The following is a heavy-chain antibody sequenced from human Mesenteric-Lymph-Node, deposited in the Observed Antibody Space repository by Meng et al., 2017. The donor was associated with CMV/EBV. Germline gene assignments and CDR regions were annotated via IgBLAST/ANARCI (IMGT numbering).Heavy chain of an antibody. CDR3: AREGSAWNFDY. D-gene: IGHD6-19*01. Sequence: GESLKISCAASGFTFSSYGMHWVRQAPGKGLEWVSVIYSGGKTYYGYSVKGRFTISRDNSKNTMYLQMNSLTAEDTAVYYCAREGSAWNFDYWGQGTLVTVSS. CDR1: GFTFSSYG. V-gene: IGHV3-23*03. CDR2: IYSGGKT. J-gene: IGHJ4*02.